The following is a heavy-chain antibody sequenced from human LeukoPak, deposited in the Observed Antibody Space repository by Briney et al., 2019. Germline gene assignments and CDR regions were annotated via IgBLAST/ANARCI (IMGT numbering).Heavy chain of an antibody. V-gene: IGHV1-18*01. D-gene: IGHD1-26*01. CDR2: ISAYIGNT. CDR1: GYTFTSYG. Sequence: ASVKVSCKASGYTFTSYGISWVRQAPGQGHEWMRWISAYIGNTNYAQKLQGRVTMTTDTSTSTAYMELRSLRSDDTAVYYCASTYRSYSLDTFDIWGQGTMVTVSS. CDR3: ASTYRSYSLDTFDI. J-gene: IGHJ3*02.